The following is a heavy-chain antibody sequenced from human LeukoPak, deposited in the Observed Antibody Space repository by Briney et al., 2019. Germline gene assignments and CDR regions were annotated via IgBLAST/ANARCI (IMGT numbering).Heavy chain of an antibody. CDR3: AKDRVVVVTADYYYYGMDV. CDR2: ISYDGSNK. J-gene: IGHJ6*02. Sequence: GGSLRLSCAASGFTFSSYGMHWVRQAPGKGLEWVAVISYDGSNKYYADSVKGRFTISRDNSKNTLYLQMNSLRAEDTAVYYCAKDRVVVVTADYYYYGMDVWGQGTTVTVSS. CDR1: GFTFSSYG. D-gene: IGHD2-21*02. V-gene: IGHV3-30*18.